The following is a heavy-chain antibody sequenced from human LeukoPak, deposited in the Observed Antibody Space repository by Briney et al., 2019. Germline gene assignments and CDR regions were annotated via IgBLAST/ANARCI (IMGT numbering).Heavy chain of an antibody. CDR3: ARTNSHYDFWSGSRWFDP. V-gene: IGHV3-7*01. J-gene: IGHJ5*02. D-gene: IGHD3-3*01. CDR2: IKKDGSEK. Sequence: PGGSLRLSCAASGFTFNSYWMSWVRQAPGKGLEWVANIKKDGSEKNYVDSVKGRFTISRDNAKNSLYLQMDSLRAEDTAVYYCARTNSHYDFWSGSRWFDPWGQGTLVTVSS. CDR1: GFTFNSYW.